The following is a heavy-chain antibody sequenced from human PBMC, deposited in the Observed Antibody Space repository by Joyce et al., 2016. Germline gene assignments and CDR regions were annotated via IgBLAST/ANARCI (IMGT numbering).Heavy chain of an antibody. V-gene: IGHV5-10-1*03. D-gene: IGHD3-3*01. J-gene: IGHJ5*02. CDR2: IDPSDSYI. CDR3: AGLEWTRHYNNWFDP. CDR1: GYIFTGYW. Sequence: EVQLVQSGPEVKKPGESLRISCKGSGYIFTGYWISWVRQMPVKGLEVMGTIDPSDSYINYSPSIQGHVTISADKSINTAYLQWSSLKASYTAMYYCAGLEWTRHYNNWFDPWGQGTLVTVSS.